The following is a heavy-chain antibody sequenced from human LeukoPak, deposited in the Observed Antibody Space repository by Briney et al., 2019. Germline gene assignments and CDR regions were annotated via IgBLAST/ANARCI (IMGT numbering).Heavy chain of an antibody. CDR3: ARVWRGHSGYDY. D-gene: IGHD5-12*01. V-gene: IGHV3-7*01. CDR2: INQEGTED. CDR1: GFTFSSDW. J-gene: IGHJ4*02. Sequence: GGSLRLSCAASGFTFSSDWMSWVRQAPGKGLEWVAYINQEGTEDGYVDSVKGRFTISRDNAKNSLYLQMNNLRAEDTAVYYCARVWRGHSGYDYWGQGTLVTVSS.